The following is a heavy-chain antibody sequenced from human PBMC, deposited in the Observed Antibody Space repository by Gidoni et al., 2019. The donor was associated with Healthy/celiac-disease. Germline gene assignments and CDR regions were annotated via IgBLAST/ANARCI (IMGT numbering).Heavy chain of an antibody. CDR2: ISGSGGST. V-gene: IGHV3-23*01. Sequence: EVQLLESGGGLVQPGGYLRLSCAASGFTFSRYAMSWVRQAPGKGLEWVSAISGSGGSTYYADSVKGRFTISRDNSKNTLYLQMNSLRAEDTAVYYCAKAPARKRWLQPRDYWGQGTLVTVSS. CDR3: AKAPARKRWLQPRDY. D-gene: IGHD5-12*01. J-gene: IGHJ4*02. CDR1: GFTFSRYA.